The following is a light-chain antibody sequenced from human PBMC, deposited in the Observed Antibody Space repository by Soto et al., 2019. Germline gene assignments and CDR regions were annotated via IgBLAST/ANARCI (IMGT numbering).Light chain of an antibody. CDR1: QSVSTSY. CDR3: QQYASSPYT. CDR2: GAS. J-gene: IGKJ2*01. V-gene: IGKV3-20*01. Sequence: ESVLTQSPGTLSLSPGERATLSCRAIQSVSTSYIARFQQKPGQAPRLLIYGASGRATGITDRFSGSGSGTEFTLSISRLQPEDFAVYYCQQYASSPYTFAQGTKLEI.